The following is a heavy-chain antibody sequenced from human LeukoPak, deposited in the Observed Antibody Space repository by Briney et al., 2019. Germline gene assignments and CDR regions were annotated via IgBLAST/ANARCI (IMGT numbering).Heavy chain of an antibody. D-gene: IGHD3-22*01. J-gene: IGHJ3*02. CDR2: FDPEDGET. CDR3: ATDRIYYDSSGYRYDAFDI. CDR1: GYTLTELS. V-gene: IGHV1-24*01. Sequence: GASVKVSCKVSGYTLTELSMHWVRQAPGKGLEWMGGFDPEDGETIYAQKFQGRVTMTEDTSTDTAYMELSSLRSEDTAVYYCATDRIYYDSSGYRYDAFDIWGQGTMVTVSS.